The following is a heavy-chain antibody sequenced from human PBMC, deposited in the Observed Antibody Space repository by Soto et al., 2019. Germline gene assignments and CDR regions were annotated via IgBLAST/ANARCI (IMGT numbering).Heavy chain of an antibody. Sequence: PSETLSLTCAVSSGSIDNVYWWSWVRQSPGKGLEWIGETSHDGVTNYNPSLKGRVTMSLDTSKNQVSLNVTSVTAADTAVYYCAATPRYWGQGRLVTVSS. CDR2: TSHDGVT. CDR3: AATPRY. V-gene: IGHV4-4*02. CDR1: SGSIDNVYW. J-gene: IGHJ4*02. D-gene: IGHD1-26*01.